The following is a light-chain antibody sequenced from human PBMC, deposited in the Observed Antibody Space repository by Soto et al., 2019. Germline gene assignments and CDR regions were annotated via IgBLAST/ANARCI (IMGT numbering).Light chain of an antibody. CDR2: GAS. CDR1: QSISTY. J-gene: IGKJ1*01. Sequence: EIVLTQSPDTLPLSPGERATLSCRASQSISTYLAWYQQKPDQAPRLLIYGASSRATGIPDRFSGSGSGTDFTLAISRLEPGDSAVYFCQQCDTSPWTFGQGTKVEIK. CDR3: QQCDTSPWT. V-gene: IGKV3-20*01.